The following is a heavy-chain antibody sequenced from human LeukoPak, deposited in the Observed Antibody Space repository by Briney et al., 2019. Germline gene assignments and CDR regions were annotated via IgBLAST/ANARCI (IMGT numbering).Heavy chain of an antibody. Sequence: GGSLRLSCAASGFTFSSYEMNWVRLAPGKGPEWVSYISSSGSTIYYADSVKGRFTISRDNAKNSLYLQMNSLRAEDTAVYYCARDYYYYDSSGYYYPLILDYWGQGTLVTVSS. CDR2: ISSSGSTI. D-gene: IGHD3-22*01. CDR3: ARDYYYYDSSGYYYPLILDY. CDR1: GFTFSSYE. J-gene: IGHJ4*02. V-gene: IGHV3-48*03.